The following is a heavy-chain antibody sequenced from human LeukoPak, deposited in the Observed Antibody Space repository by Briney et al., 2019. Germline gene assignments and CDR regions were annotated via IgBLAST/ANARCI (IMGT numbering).Heavy chain of an antibody. J-gene: IGHJ4*02. CDR1: GFTFSSYW. V-gene: IGHV3-74*01. Sequence: QPGGSLRLSCAASGFTFSSYWMHWVRRAPGKGLVWVSCINSDGSNTSYADSVKGRFTISRDNAKNTLYLKMNSLRAEDTAVYYCTRGRRGNYFDYWGQGTLVTVSS. CDR3: TRGRRGNYFDY. D-gene: IGHD3-16*01. CDR2: INSDGSNT.